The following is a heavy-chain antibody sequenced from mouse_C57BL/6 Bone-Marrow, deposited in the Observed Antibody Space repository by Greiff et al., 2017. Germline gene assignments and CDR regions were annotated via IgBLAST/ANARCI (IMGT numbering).Heavy chain of an antibody. J-gene: IGHJ2*01. CDR1: GYTFTDYY. V-gene: IGHV1-76*01. Sequence: VQLQQSGAELVRPGASVKLSCKASGYTFTDYYINWVKQRPGQGLEWIARIYPGSGNTYYNEKFKGKATLTAEKSSSTAYMQLSSLTSEDSAVYFCARRDDYDGYYFDYWGQGTTLTVSS. CDR2: IYPGSGNT. D-gene: IGHD2-4*01. CDR3: ARRDDYDGYYFDY.